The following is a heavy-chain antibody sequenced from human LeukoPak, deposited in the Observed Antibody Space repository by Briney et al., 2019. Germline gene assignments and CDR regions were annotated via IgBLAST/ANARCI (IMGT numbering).Heavy chain of an antibody. V-gene: IGHV3-23*01. CDR1: GFTFSSYA. D-gene: IGHD2-2*01. Sequence: GGSLRLSCAASGFTFSSYAMSWVRQAPGKGLEWVSAISGSGGSTYYADSVKGRFTISRDNAKNSLYLQMNSLRAEDTAVYYCARGSGRYCSSTSCFIDYWGQGTLVTVSS. CDR3: ARGSGRYCSSTSCFIDY. J-gene: IGHJ4*02. CDR2: ISGSGGST.